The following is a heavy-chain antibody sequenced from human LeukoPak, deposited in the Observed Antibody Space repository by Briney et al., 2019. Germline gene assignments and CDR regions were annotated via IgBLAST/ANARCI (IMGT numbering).Heavy chain of an antibody. CDR1: GFTFSSYV. CDR3: AKEASVFTRGYFDY. CDR2: IRDGGGGEST. D-gene: IGHD4-23*01. Sequence: GGSLRLSCAASGFTFSSYVMSWVRQAPGKGLEWVSAIRDGGGGESTFYADSVKGRFTISRDNSKNTLYLQMNSLRAEDTAVYYCAKEASVFTRGYFDYWGQGTLVTVSS. V-gene: IGHV3-23*01. J-gene: IGHJ4*02.